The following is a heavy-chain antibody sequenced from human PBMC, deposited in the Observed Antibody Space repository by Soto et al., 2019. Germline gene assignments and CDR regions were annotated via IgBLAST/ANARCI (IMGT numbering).Heavy chain of an antibody. V-gene: IGHV3-30*04. J-gene: IGHJ4*02. Sequence: QVQLVESGGGVVQPGRSLRLSCAASGFTFSRHTMHWVRQAPGKGLEWVAAIKGRFTISRDNSKNTLYLQMNSLSSEDTAVHHCAREVYYDFWSGFNTHPYYFDDWGQGTLVTVS. D-gene: IGHD3-3*01. CDR1: GFTFSRHT. CDR3: AREVYYDFWSGFNTHPYYFDD. CDR2: I.